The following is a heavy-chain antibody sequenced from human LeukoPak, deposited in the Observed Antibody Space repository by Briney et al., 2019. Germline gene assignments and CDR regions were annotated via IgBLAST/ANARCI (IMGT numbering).Heavy chain of an antibody. CDR3: AELGITMIGGV. V-gene: IGHV3-48*03. J-gene: IGHJ6*04. CDR2: ISSSGSTI. CDR1: GFTFSRYE. D-gene: IGHD3-10*02. Sequence: GGSLRLSCAASGFTFSRYEMNWVRQAPGKGLEGVSYISSSGSTIYYADSVKGRFTISRDNAKNSLYLQMNSLRAEDTAVYYCAELGITMIGGVWGKGTTVTISS.